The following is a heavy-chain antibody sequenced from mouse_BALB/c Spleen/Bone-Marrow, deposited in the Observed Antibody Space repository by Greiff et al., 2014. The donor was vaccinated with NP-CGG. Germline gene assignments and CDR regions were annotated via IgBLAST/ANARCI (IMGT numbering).Heavy chain of an antibody. CDR2: IGVGGTYT. Sequence: EVKLVESGGDLVKPGGSLKLSCAASGFSFSGYGMSWVRQTPDKRLGWVATIGVGGTYTYYPDSVKGRFTISRDNAKNTLYLRMSSLKSEDTAMYYCARPFTTVVATVFAYGGQGTLVTVSA. V-gene: IGHV5-6*01. D-gene: IGHD1-1*01. J-gene: IGHJ3*01. CDR1: GFSFSGYG. CDR3: ARPFTTVVATVFAY.